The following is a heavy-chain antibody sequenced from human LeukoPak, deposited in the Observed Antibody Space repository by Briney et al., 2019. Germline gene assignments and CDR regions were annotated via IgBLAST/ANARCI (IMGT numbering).Heavy chain of an antibody. CDR3: ARGDSSSWYLPFDY. V-gene: IGHV4-59*12. J-gene: IGHJ4*02. Sequence: SETLSLTCTVSGGSISSYYWSWIRQPPGKGLEWIGYIYYSGSTNYNPSLKSRVTISVDTSKNQFSLKLSSVTAADTAVYYCARGDSSSWYLPFDYWGQGTLVTVSS. CDR1: GGSISSYY. D-gene: IGHD6-13*01. CDR2: IYYSGST.